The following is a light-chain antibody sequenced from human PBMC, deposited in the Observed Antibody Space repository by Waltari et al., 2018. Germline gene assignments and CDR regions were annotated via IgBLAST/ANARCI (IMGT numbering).Light chain of an antibody. CDR1: KNINTY. J-gene: IGKJ2*01. CDR2: EAS. V-gene: IGKV1-5*03. Sequence: DIQMPQSPSTLCASVGDRVTITCRASKNINTYLAWYPHKPGKDPQLLIYEASSLETGVPSRFSGRGSGTEFTLTIRSLQPDDFATYYCQQYNGYIYTFGQGTRLEI. CDR3: QQYNGYIYT.